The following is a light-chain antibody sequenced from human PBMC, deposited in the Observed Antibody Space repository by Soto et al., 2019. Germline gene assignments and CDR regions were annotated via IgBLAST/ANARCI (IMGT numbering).Light chain of an antibody. CDR3: SSYAGSDNPYV. Sequence: SALTQPPSASGSPGQSVTISCTGTSSDVGYYNYVSWYQQHPDKAPKLMIYEVSKRPSGVPDRFSGSKSGNTASLTVSGLQAEDEADYYCSSYAGSDNPYVFGTGTKLTVL. V-gene: IGLV2-8*01. CDR2: EVS. CDR1: SSDVGYYNY. J-gene: IGLJ1*01.